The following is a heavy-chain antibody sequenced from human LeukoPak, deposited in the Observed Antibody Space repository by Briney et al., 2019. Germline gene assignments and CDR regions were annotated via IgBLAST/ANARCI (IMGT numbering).Heavy chain of an antibody. Sequence: GGSLRLSCAASGFTFSSYEMNWVRQAPGKGLEWVSYISSSGSTIYYADSVKGRFTISRDNAKNSLYLQMSSLRADDTAVFYCAKALECYPTTSCFMDVWGLGTTVTVSS. CDR3: AKALECYPTTSCFMDV. CDR2: ISSSGSTI. V-gene: IGHV3-48*03. J-gene: IGHJ6*02. D-gene: IGHD2-2*01. CDR1: GFTFSSYE.